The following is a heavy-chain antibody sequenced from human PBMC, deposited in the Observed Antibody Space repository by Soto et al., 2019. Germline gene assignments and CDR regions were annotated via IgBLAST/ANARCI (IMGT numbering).Heavy chain of an antibody. CDR3: ARGRLVSSPPGDS. D-gene: IGHD6-13*01. CDR2: ISGSGGST. Sequence: GGSLRLSCAASGFTFSSYAMSWVRQAPGKGLEWVSAISGSGGSTYYADSVKGRFSISRDNSKNTLFLQINSLRAEDTAVYYCARGRLVSSPPGDSWGQGTLVTVSS. V-gene: IGHV3-23*01. J-gene: IGHJ4*02. CDR1: GFTFSSYA.